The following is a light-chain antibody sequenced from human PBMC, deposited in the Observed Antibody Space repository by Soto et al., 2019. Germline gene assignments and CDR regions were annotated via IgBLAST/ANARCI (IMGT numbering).Light chain of an antibody. CDR3: QQYNNWPLTWT. J-gene: IGKJ1*01. CDR1: QSVSSN. V-gene: IGKV3-15*01. Sequence: EIVMTQSPATRSVSPGERATLSCRASQSVSSNLAWYQQKPGQAPRLLIYGASTRTTGIPARFSGSGSGTEFTLTISSLQSEDFAVYYCQQYNNWPLTWTFGQGTKVDIK. CDR2: GAS.